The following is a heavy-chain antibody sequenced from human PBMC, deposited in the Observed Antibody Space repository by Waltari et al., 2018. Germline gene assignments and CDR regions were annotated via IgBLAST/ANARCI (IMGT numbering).Heavy chain of an antibody. V-gene: IGHV4-4*02. J-gene: IGHJ4*02. D-gene: IGHD3-10*02. CDR2: IHGSGRT. Sequence: QLQLQQSGPGLVKPSETLSLTCAVSGDSMTGGSWWSWVRQTPGKGLEWVGQIHGSGRTNYNPSLEGRVTMSMDMSNNKFSLRVSSATAADTAVYYCARDRGRGMFLDSWGQGILVSVSP. CDR3: ARDRGRGMFLDS. CDR1: GDSMTGGSW.